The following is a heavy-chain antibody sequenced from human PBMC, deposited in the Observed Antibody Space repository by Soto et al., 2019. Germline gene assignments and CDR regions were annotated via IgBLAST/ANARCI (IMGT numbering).Heavy chain of an antibody. CDR2: INAGNGNT. CDR3: ASSYSIYALIDYYYSGMDV. D-gene: IGHD4-4*01. J-gene: IGHJ6*02. Sequence: QVQLVQSGAEVKKPGASVKVSCKASGYTFTSYAMHWVRQAPGQRLEWMGWINAGNGNTKYSQKFQGRVTITRDTSASTAYMELSSLRSEDTAVYYCASSYSIYALIDYYYSGMDVWGQGTTVTVSS. V-gene: IGHV1-3*01. CDR1: GYTFTSYA.